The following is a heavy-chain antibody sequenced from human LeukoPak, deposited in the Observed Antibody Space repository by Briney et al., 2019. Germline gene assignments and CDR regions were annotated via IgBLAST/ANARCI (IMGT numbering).Heavy chain of an antibody. CDR1: GYTFIGSY. V-gene: IGHV1-2*02. Sequence: ASVKVSCKASGYTFIGSYIHWVRQAPGQGLEWMGWINPNNGGTNYAQKFQGRVTMTRDTSITTVYMELRSLRYDDTAVYYCARGVYCSSSSCSGGLGYYFYFMDVWGKGTTVTVSS. D-gene: IGHD2-2*01. CDR3: ARGVYCSSSSCSGGLGYYFYFMDV. CDR2: INPNNGGT. J-gene: IGHJ6*03.